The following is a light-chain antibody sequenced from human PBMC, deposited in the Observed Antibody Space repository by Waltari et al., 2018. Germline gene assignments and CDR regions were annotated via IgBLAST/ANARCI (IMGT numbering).Light chain of an antibody. CDR2: DAS. CDR1: QGISDS. V-gene: IGKV1-NL1*01. J-gene: IGKJ1*01. Sequence: DILMTQSPSSLSASVGDRVTITCRASQGISDSLAWYQQKPGKAPKVLLHDASSLESGVPSRFSGSGSGTEFTLTTSRLQPEDFATYYCQQYFDFPRTFGQGTRVDIK. CDR3: QQYFDFPRT.